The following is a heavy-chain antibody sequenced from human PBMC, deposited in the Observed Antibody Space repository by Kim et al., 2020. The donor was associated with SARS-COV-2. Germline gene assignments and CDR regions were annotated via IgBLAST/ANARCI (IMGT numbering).Heavy chain of an antibody. Sequence: GGSLRLSCAASGFTFSSYSMNWVRQAPGKGLEWVSSISSSSSYIYYADSVKGRFTISRDNAKNSLYLQMNSLRAEDTAVYYCARNGGVGYYGSGSYYYIKGPNYFDYWGQGTLVTVSS. D-gene: IGHD3-10*01. J-gene: IGHJ4*02. CDR3: ARNGGVGYYGSGSYYYIKGPNYFDY. CDR1: GFTFSSYS. V-gene: IGHV3-21*01. CDR2: ISSSSSYI.